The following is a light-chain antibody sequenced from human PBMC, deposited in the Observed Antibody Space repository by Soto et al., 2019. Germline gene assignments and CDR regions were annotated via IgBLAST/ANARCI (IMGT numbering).Light chain of an antibody. CDR3: LQYNDWPRT. J-gene: IGKJ1*01. Sequence: EILMTQSPATLSVSPGERGTLSCRASQSVNANLAWYQQKSGRAPRLLIFGASTRATDIPGRFSGSGSGTEFTLTISSLQPEDFAVYYCLQYNDWPRTFGQGTKVDIK. CDR2: GAS. V-gene: IGKV3-15*01. CDR1: QSVNAN.